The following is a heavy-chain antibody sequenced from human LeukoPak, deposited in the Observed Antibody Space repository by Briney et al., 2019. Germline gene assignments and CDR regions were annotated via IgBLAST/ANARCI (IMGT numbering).Heavy chain of an antibody. CDR3: TTEYSSSYNWFNP. Sequence: GGSLRLSCAASGFTFSNAWMARVRQAPGKGLEWVGRIKSKTNGGTTDYPAPVKGRFTISRDDSKNTLYLQMNSLKIEDTAVYYCTTEYSSSYNWFNPWGQGTLVTVSS. D-gene: IGHD6-6*01. CDR1: GFTFSNAW. CDR2: IKSKTNGGTT. J-gene: IGHJ5*02. V-gene: IGHV3-15*01.